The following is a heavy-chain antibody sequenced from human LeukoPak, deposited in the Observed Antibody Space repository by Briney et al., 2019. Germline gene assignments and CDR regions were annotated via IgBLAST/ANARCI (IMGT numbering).Heavy chain of an antibody. CDR1: GGSISSGGHS. CDR2: INHSGSGST. Sequence: SETLSLTCTVSGGSISSGGHSWSWIRQPPGKGLEWIGYINHSGSGSTYYNPSLNSRVTISVLTSKNQFSLQLNSVTAADTAVYYCARHDGRGGATMGAFDSWGQGSLVAVSS. J-gene: IGHJ4*02. CDR3: ARHDGRGGATMGAFDS. V-gene: IGHV4-30-2*03. D-gene: IGHD5-24*01.